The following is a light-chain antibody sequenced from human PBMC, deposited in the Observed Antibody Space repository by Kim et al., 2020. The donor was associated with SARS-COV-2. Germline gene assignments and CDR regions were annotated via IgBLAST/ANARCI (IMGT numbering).Light chain of an antibody. J-gene: IGLJ3*02. V-gene: IGLV1-44*01. CDR3: AAWDDSLNGRWV. Sequence: ELTQPPSASGTPGQRVTISCSGSSSNIGSNTVNWYQQLPGTAPKLLIYSNNQRPSGVPDRFSGSKSGTSASLAISGLQSEDEADYYCAAWDDSLNGRWVFGGGTQLTVL. CDR1: SSNIGSNT. CDR2: SNN.